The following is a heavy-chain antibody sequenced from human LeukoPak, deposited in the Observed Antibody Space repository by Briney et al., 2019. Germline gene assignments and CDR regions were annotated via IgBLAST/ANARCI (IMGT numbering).Heavy chain of an antibody. Sequence: GGSLRLSCAASGVSFSNNSMNWVRQAPGRGLEWVSSISSRSTYIYYADSVRGRFTISRDNAKNSLYLQMNSLRAEDTAVYYCARVKGGYWGQGTLVTVSS. V-gene: IGHV3-21*01. CDR3: ARVKGGY. CDR1: GVSFSNNS. CDR2: ISSRSTYI. J-gene: IGHJ4*02.